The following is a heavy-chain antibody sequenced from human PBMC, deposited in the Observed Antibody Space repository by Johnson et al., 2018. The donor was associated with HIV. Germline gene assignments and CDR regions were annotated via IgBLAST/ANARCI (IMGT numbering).Heavy chain of an antibody. V-gene: IGHV3-30*02. CDR3: ARDQFGTITTGGDGAFDI. J-gene: IGHJ3*02. Sequence: QVQLVESGGDLVQPGTSLRLSCAASGFTFSTYGMHWVRQAPGKGLEWVAFIRYDGSNKYYADSVKGRFTISRDNSRNALYLQMNSLRAEDTAVFYCARDQFGTITTGGDGAFDIWGQGTMVTVSS. CDR2: IRYDGSNK. D-gene: IGHD5-24*01. CDR1: GFTFSTYG.